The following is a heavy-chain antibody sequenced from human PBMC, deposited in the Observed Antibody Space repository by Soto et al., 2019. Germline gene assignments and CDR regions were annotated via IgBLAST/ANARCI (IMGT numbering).Heavy chain of an antibody. Sequence: QVQLQESGPGLVKPSQTLSLTCTVSGGSISSGGYYWSWIRQHPVKGLEWIGYIYYSGSTYYNPSLQRRVTISVDTSKNQLSLKLSSVPAADTGVYYCARVWGSRGGSAPRYFDLWGRGTLVTVSS. J-gene: IGHJ2*01. V-gene: IGHV4-31*03. CDR2: IYYSGST. CDR1: GGSISSGGYY. D-gene: IGHD2-15*01. CDR3: ARVWGSRGGSAPRYFDL.